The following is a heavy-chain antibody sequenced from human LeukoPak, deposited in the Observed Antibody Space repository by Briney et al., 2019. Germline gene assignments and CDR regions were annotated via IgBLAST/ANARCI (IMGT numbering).Heavy chain of an antibody. CDR2: ISYSGST. Sequence: SETLSLTCTFSGDSISRYYWSWIRQPPGKGLEWIGYISYSGSTKYNPSLMSRVTISVDTSKNQFSLKLSSATAADTAVYYCARLYYYHFYYWGQGTVVTVSS. CDR1: GDSISRYY. J-gene: IGHJ4*01. D-gene: IGHD3-22*01. CDR3: ARLYYYHFYY. V-gene: IGHV4-59*01.